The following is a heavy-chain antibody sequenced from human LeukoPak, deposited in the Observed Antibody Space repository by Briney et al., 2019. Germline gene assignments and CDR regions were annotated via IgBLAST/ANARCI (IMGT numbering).Heavy chain of an antibody. CDR3: AKDRRGALYYFDY. Sequence: GRSLRLSCAASGFTFSSYGMHWVRQAPGKGLEWVAVISYDGSNKYYPDSVKGRFTISRDNSKNTLYLQMNSLRAEDTAVYYCAKDRRGALYYFDYWGQGTLVTVSS. V-gene: IGHV3-30*18. J-gene: IGHJ4*02. D-gene: IGHD4/OR15-4a*01. CDR2: ISYDGSNK. CDR1: GFTFSSYG.